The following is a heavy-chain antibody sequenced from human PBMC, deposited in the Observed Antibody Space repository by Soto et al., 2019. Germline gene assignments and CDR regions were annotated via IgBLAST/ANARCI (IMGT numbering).Heavy chain of an antibody. CDR3: ARLKPLRFLEWMYGMDV. D-gene: IGHD3-3*01. CDR2: IFSNDEK. V-gene: IGHV2-26*01. Sequence: SGPTLVNPTETLTLTCTVSGFSLSNARMGVSWIRQPPGKALEWLAHIFSNDEKSYSTSLKSRLTISKDTSKSQVVLTMTNMDPVDTATYYCARLKPLRFLEWMYGMDVWGQGTTVTVSS. CDR1: GFSLSNARMG. J-gene: IGHJ6*02.